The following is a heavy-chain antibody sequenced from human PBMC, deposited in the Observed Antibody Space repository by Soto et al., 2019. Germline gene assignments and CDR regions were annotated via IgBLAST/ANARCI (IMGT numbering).Heavy chain of an antibody. J-gene: IGHJ4*02. CDR1: GCLFSSYA. CDR3: ARGSSGYVWFNDF. D-gene: IGHD3-22*01. Sequence: SVKVSCKACGCLFSSYAISWVRQAPGQGLEWMGGIIPVFGTANYAQKFQGRVTITADESTNTAYMDLSSLKSEDTAIYYCARGSSGYVWFNDFWGQGTLVTVSS. CDR2: IIPVFGTA. V-gene: IGHV1-69*13.